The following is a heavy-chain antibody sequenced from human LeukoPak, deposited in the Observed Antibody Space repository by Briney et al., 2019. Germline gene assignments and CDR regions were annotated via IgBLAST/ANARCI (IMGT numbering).Heavy chain of an antibody. J-gene: IGHJ5*02. Sequence: GGSLRLSCAASGFTFSSYGMHWVRQAPGKGLEWVAVIWYDGSNKYYADSVKGRFTISRDNSKNTLYLQMNSLRAEDTAVYYCARGSNYDFWSGSLGGNWFDPWGQGTLVTVSS. CDR2: IWYDGSNK. D-gene: IGHD3-3*01. CDR1: GFTFSSYG. V-gene: IGHV3-33*01. CDR3: ARGSNYDFWSGSLGGNWFDP.